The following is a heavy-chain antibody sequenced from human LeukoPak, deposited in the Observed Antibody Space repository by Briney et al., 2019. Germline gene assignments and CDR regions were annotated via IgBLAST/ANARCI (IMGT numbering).Heavy chain of an antibody. V-gene: IGHV4-59*01. CDR2: IYYSGST. CDR1: GGSISSYY. CDR3: AREGRYCSGGSCYSLAWSV. D-gene: IGHD2-15*01. Sequence: SETLSLTCTVSGGSISSYYWSWIRQPPGKGLEWIGYIYYSGSTNYNPSLKSRVTISVDTSKNQFSLKLSSVTAADTAVYYCAREGRYCSGGSCYSLAWSVWGRGTTVTVSS. J-gene: IGHJ6*02.